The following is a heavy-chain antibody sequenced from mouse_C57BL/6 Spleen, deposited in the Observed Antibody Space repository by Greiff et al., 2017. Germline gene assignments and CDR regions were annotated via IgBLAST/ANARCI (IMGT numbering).Heavy chain of an antibody. CDR2: INPSNGGP. CDR3: ARGVLWLRPPYFDY. D-gene: IGHD2-2*01. CDR1: GYTFTSYW. V-gene: IGHV1-53*01. Sequence: QVQLKQPGTELVKPGASVKLSCKASGYTFTSYWMHWVKQRPGQGLEWIGNINPSNGGPNYTEKFKSKATLTVDKSSSTAYMQLSSLTSEDSAVYYCARGVLWLRPPYFDYWGQGTTLTVAS. J-gene: IGHJ2*01.